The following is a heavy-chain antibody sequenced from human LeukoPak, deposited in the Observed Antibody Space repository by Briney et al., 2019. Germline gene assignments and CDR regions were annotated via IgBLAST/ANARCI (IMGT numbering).Heavy chain of an antibody. Sequence: KASETLSLTCTVSGGSISSSSYYWGWVRQPPGKGLEWIGRIYYSGSTYYNPSLKSRVTISVDTSKNQFSLKLSSVTAADTAVYYCATEVVDFWSGYYPRYYYGMDVWGQGTTVTVSS. CDR3: ATEVVDFWSGYYPRYYYGMDV. J-gene: IGHJ6*02. D-gene: IGHD3-3*01. CDR1: GGSISSSSYY. V-gene: IGHV4-39*01. CDR2: IYYSGST.